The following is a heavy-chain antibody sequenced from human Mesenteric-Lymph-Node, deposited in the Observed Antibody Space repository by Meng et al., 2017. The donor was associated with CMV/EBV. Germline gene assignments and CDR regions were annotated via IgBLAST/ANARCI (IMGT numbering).Heavy chain of an antibody. J-gene: IGHJ6*02. D-gene: IGHD3-3*01. Sequence: GGSLRLSCAASGFTFSSYWMSWVRQAPGKGLEWVANIKQDGSEKYYVDSVKGRFTISRDNAKNSLYLQMNSLRAEDTAVYYCARDRRLGGYYDFWSGYYTQARSYYGMDVWGQGTTVTVSS. CDR2: IKQDGSEK. CDR3: ARDRRLGGYYDFWSGYYTQARSYYGMDV. V-gene: IGHV3-7*01. CDR1: GFTFSSYW.